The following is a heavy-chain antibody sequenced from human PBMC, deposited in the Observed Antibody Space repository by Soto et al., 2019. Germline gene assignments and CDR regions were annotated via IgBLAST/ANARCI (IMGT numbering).Heavy chain of an antibody. CDR1: GFTFSSYW. CDR2: IKQDGSEK. V-gene: IGHV3-7*03. Sequence: EVQLVESGGGLVQPGGSLRLSCAASGFTFSSYWMSWVRQAPGKGLEWVANIKQDGSEKYYVDSVKGRFTISRDNAKNSLYLQMNSLRAEDTAVYYCARDWYYYSSGYWDYYYGMDVWGQGTTVTVSS. CDR3: ARDWYYYSSGYWDYYYGMDV. J-gene: IGHJ6*02. D-gene: IGHD3-22*01.